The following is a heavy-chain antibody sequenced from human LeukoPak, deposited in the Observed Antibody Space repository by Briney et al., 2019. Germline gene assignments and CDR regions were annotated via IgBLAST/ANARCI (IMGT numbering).Heavy chain of an antibody. CDR1: GGSISSYY. Sequence: SETLSLTCTVSGGSISSYYWSWIRQPPGKGLEWIGYIYYNGSTNYNPSLKSRVTISVDTSKNQFSLNLSSVTAADTAMYYCAREVVAALGDHDYWGQGTLVTVSS. D-gene: IGHD2-15*01. CDR3: AREVVAALGDHDY. V-gene: IGHV4-59*01. CDR2: IYYNGST. J-gene: IGHJ4*02.